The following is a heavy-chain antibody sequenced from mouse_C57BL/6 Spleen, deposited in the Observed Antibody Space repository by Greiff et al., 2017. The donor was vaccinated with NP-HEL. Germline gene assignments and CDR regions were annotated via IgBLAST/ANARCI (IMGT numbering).Heavy chain of an antibody. CDR3: ARERGYGNAFAY. Sequence: VQLQQPGAELVRPGSSVKLSCKASGYTFTSYWMDWVKQRPGQGLEWIGNIYPSDSETHYNQKFKDKATLTVDKSSSTAYMQLSSLTSEDSAVYYCARERGYGNAFAYWGQGTLVTVSA. CDR2: IYPSDSET. J-gene: IGHJ3*01. V-gene: IGHV1-61*01. CDR1: GYTFTSYW. D-gene: IGHD2-1*01.